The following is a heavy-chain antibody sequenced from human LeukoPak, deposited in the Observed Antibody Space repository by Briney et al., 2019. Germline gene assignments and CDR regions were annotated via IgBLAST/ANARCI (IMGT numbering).Heavy chain of an antibody. J-gene: IGHJ4*02. CDR3: ARDYCGADCRALGD. CDR1: GRSIKSGYY. Sequence: PSETLSLTCAVSGRSIKSGYYWGWMRQPPGKGLEWIGSLSHSGSPYYNASLKSRVTISIDTSKSQFSLELKSVTAADTAMYYCARDYCGADCRALGDWGQGTLVTASS. CDR2: LSHSGSP. V-gene: IGHV4-38-2*02. D-gene: IGHD2-21*02.